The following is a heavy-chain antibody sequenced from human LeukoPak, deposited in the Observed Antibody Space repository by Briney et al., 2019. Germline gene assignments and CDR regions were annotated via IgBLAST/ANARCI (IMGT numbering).Heavy chain of an antibody. CDR2: IYYSGST. V-gene: IGHV4-59*01. J-gene: IGHJ4*02. CDR1: GGSISSYY. CDR3: ARVSRDYGGNPLFDY. Sequence: SETLSLTCTVSGGSISSYYWSWIRQPPGKGLEWIGYIYYSGSTNYNPSLKSRVTISVDTSKNQFSLKLSSVTAADTAVYYCARVSRDYGGNPLFDYWGQGTLVTVSS. D-gene: IGHD4-23*01.